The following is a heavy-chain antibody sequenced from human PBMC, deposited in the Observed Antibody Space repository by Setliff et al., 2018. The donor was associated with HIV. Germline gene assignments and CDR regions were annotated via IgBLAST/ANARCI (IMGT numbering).Heavy chain of an antibody. CDR1: GGSISSHY. CDR3: ARGGTTVPNYFDY. Sequence: PSETLFLTCTVSGGSISSHYWSWIRQPPGMGLEWIGYVYYSGSTKYNPSLKSRVTISVDTSKNQFSVKLTSVTPADTALYYCARGGTTVPNYFDYWGQGTLVTVSS. J-gene: IGHJ4*02. CDR2: VYYSGST. V-gene: IGHV4-59*11. D-gene: IGHD4-17*01.